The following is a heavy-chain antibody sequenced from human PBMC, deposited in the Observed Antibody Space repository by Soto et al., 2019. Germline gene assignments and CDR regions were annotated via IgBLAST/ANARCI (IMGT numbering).Heavy chain of an antibody. CDR3: ARLVLGRYYFDY. Sequence: ASVKVSCKASGYTFTVYYMHWVRQAPGQGLEWMGWINPNSGGTNYAQKFQGRVTMTRDTSISTAYMELSRLRSDDTAVSYCARLVLGRYYFDYWGQGTLVTVSS. CDR2: INPNSGGT. V-gene: IGHV1-2*02. J-gene: IGHJ4*02. D-gene: IGHD6-6*01. CDR1: GYTFTVYY.